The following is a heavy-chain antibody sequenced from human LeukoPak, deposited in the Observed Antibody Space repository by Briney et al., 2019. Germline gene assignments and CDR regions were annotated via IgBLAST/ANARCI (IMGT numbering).Heavy chain of an antibody. CDR3: ARLRYDSSGYYF. V-gene: IGHV1-2*02. Sequence: ASVKVSRTASGYTFTGYYMHWVRQAPGQGLEWMGWINPNSGGTNYAQKFQGRVTMTRDTSISTAYMELSRLRSDDTAVYYCARLRYDSSGYYFWGQGTLVTVSS. CDR2: INPNSGGT. D-gene: IGHD3-22*01. J-gene: IGHJ4*02. CDR1: GYTFTGYY.